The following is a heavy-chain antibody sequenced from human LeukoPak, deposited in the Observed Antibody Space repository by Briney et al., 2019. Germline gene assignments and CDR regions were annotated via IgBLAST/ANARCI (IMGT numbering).Heavy chain of an antibody. CDR2: IIPIFGTA. V-gene: IGHV1-69*05. Sequence: ASVKVSCKASGGTFSSYAISWVRQAPGQGLEWMGRIIPIFGTANYAQKFQGRVTITTDESTSTAYMELSSLRSEDTAVYYCARSRDYYDSSGYYFGFDYWGQGTLVTVSS. CDR1: GGTFSSYA. D-gene: IGHD3-22*01. J-gene: IGHJ4*02. CDR3: ARSRDYYDSSGYYFGFDY.